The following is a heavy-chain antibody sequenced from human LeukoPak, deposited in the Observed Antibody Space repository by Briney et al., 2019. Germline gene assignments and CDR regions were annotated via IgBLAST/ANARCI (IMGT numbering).Heavy chain of an antibody. D-gene: IGHD6-13*01. CDR3: ARDDGAAAGKGFDY. Sequence: SETLSLTCTVSGGSINKYYWSWIRQPPGKGLEWIGYINYSGSTKYNPSLKTRVTISVDTSKNQVSLKLNSVTAADTAVYYCARDDGAAAGKGFDYWGQGTLVTVSS. CDR2: INYSGST. CDR1: GGSINKYY. J-gene: IGHJ4*02. V-gene: IGHV4-59*01.